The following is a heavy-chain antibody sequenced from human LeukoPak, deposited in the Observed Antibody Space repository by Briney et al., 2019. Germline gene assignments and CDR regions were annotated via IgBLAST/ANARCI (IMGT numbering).Heavy chain of an antibody. CDR1: GFTFSSYG. D-gene: IGHD3-3*01. Sequence: PGGSLRLSCAASGFTFSSYGMHWVRQAPGKGLEWVAFIRYDGSNKYYADSVKGRFTISRDNSKNTLYLQMNSLRAEDTAVYYCAKEGGFWSGYMDVWGKGTTVTVSS. CDR3: AKEGGFWSGYMDV. CDR2: IRYDGSNK. J-gene: IGHJ6*03. V-gene: IGHV3-30*02.